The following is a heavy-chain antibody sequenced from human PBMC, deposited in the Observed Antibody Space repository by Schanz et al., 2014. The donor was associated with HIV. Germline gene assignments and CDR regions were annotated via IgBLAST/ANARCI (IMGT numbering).Heavy chain of an antibody. CDR3: TREMERGGYDRFDY. Sequence: QVQLVQSGTEVKKPGSSVKVSCKASGGTFSSYAISWVRQAPGQGLEWMGGISAYKGNTNYAQKLQGRVTMTTDTSTRTAYMELRSLRSDDTALYYCTREMERGGYDRFDYWGQGALVIVSS. CDR2: ISAYKGNT. J-gene: IGHJ4*02. D-gene: IGHD5-12*01. CDR1: GGTFSSYA. V-gene: IGHV1-18*01.